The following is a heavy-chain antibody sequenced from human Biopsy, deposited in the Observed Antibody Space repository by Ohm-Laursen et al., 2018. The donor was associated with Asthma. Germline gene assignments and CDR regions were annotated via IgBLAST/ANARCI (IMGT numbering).Heavy chain of an antibody. CDR2: VFWSGST. V-gene: IGHV4-30-4*01. D-gene: IGHD4-17*01. J-gene: IGHJ6*02. CDR1: GGHTGSSDHH. Sequence: SQTLSLTCRVSGGHTGSSDHHWVWIRQAPGKGLEWIGFVFWSGSTHYSRSLERRVSISIDTATNEFSMKLWSVTPADTAVYFCARVVSYGDIYFGIDVWGPGNTVVVS. CDR3: ARVVSYGDIYFGIDV.